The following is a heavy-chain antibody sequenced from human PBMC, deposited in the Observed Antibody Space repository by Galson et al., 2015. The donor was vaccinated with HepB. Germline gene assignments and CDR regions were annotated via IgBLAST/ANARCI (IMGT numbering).Heavy chain of an antibody. J-gene: IGHJ5*02. CDR2: ISRSSDTI. CDR3: ARGSYYSDDPIA. D-gene: IGHD5-18*01. CDR1: GLTFSSYN. V-gene: IGHV3-48*01. Sequence: SLRLSCAGFGLTFSSYNMNWVRQAPGKGLEWISFISRSSDTIHYADSVKGRFTISRDNAKDSLFLQMNSLRAEDTAIYYCARGSYYSDDPIAWGQGTLVTVSP.